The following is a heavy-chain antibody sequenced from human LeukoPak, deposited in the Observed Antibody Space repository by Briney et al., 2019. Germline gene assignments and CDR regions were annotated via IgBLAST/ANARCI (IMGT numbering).Heavy chain of an antibody. CDR1: GGSLSDYY. V-gene: IGHV4-34*01. J-gene: IGHJ6*02. CDR2: INHSGST. Sequence: PSETLSLTCAVYGGSLSDYYWNWIRQPPGKGLEWIGEINHSGSTNYNPSLRGRVTISVDTSKNQFSLRLFSVTAADTAVYYCARAGRFPRLGMDVWGHGTTVTVSS. D-gene: IGHD3-3*01. CDR3: ARAGRFPRLGMDV.